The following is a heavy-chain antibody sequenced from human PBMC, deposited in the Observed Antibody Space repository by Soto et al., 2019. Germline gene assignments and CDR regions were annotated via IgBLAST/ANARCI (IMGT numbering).Heavy chain of an antibody. Sequence: DVHLLESGGALVQLGGSLRLSCAASGFTFSRYAMNWVRQAPGKGLEWVSTLSGSGSGSYYPDSLRGRFTISRDNSKNTLYLQMTNLRAEDTAVYYCAKAPLSLDGSGYYFASFDYWGHGTRVTVSS. CDR3: AKAPLSLDGSGYYFASFDY. CDR1: GFTFSRYA. D-gene: IGHD3-22*01. J-gene: IGHJ4*01. V-gene: IGHV3-23*01. CDR2: LSGSGSGS.